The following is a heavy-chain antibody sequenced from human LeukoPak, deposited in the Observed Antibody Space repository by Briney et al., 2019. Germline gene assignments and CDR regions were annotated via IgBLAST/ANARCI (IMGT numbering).Heavy chain of an antibody. J-gene: IGHJ6*03. CDR2: INHSGST. Sequence: PSETLSLTCAVYGGSFSGYYWSWIRQPPGKGLEWIGEINHSGSTNYNPSLKSRVTISVDTSKNQFSLKLSSVTAVDTAVYYCAREFGAPRRGYYYYMDVWGKGTTVTVSS. D-gene: IGHD4/OR15-4a*01. CDR3: AREFGAPRRGYYYYMDV. CDR1: GGSFSGYY. V-gene: IGHV4-34*01.